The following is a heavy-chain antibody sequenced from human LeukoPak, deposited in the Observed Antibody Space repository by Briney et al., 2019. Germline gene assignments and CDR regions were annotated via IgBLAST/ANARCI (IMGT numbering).Heavy chain of an antibody. Sequence: ASVKVSCKASGYTFTGYHMHWVRQAPVQGLEWMAWINPNSGATDYAQKFQGRVTMTRDTSTSTAYMELSRLRSDDTAVYYCARLNGNHFDYWGQGTLVTVSS. CDR1: GYTFTGYH. J-gene: IGHJ4*02. D-gene: IGHD1-14*01. CDR2: INPNSGAT. CDR3: ARLNGNHFDY. V-gene: IGHV1-2*02.